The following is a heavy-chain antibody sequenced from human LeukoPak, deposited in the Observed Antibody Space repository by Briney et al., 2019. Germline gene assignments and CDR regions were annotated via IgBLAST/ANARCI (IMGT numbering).Heavy chain of an antibody. CDR2: INPNSGGT. V-gene: IGHV1-2*02. J-gene: IGHJ4*02. CDR1: GYTFNGYY. Sequence: SSVKVSCKASGYTFNGYYIHWVRQAPGQGLEWMGWINPNSGGTNYAQKFQGRVTMIRDTSISTAYIELSSLRYDDTAVYYCARVEGYSSSWYRFDYWGQGTLVTVSS. CDR3: ARVEGYSSSWYRFDY. D-gene: IGHD6-13*01.